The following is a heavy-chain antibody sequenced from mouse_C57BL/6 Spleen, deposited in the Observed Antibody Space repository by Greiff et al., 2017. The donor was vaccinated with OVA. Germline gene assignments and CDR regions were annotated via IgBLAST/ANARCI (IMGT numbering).Heavy chain of an antibody. D-gene: IGHD1-1*01. CDR2: ISSGGSYT. J-gene: IGHJ3*01. V-gene: IGHV5-6*02. CDR1: GFTFSSYG. CDR3: ARRGTTVVAFAY. Sequence: EVKLVESGGDLVKPGGSLKLSCAASGFTFSSYGMSWVRQTPDKRLEWVATISSGGSYTYYPDSVKGRFTISRDNAKITLYLQMSSLKSEDTAMYYCARRGTTVVAFAYWGQGTLVTVSA.